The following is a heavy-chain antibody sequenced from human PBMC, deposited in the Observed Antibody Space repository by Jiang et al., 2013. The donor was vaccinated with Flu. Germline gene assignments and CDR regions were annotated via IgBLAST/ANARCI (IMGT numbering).Heavy chain of an antibody. D-gene: IGHD5-12*01. CDR3: ASQHDVDIVATIRGFTTPSGH. J-gene: IGHJ4*02. V-gene: IGHV5-10-1*01. CDR1: GYSFTSYW. CDR2: IDPSDSYT. Sequence: GAEVKKPGESLRISCKGSGYSFTSYWISWVRQMPGKGLEWMGRIDPSDSYTNYSPSFQGHVTISADKSISTTYLQWSSLKASDTAMYYCASQHDVDIVATIRGFTTPSGHWGQGTLVTVSS.